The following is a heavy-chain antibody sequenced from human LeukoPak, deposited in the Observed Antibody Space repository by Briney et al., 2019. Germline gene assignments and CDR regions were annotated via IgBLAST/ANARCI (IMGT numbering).Heavy chain of an antibody. CDR3: ARLTQLARGRY. Sequence: GGSLRLSCAASGFTFSSYGMSWVRQAPGKGLEWVANIKQDGSEKYYVDSVKGRFTVSRDNAENSLYLQMSSLRAEDTAVYYCARLTQLARGRYWGQGTLVTVSP. CDR2: IKQDGSEK. V-gene: IGHV3-7*03. D-gene: IGHD6-6*01. CDR1: GFTFSSYG. J-gene: IGHJ4*02.